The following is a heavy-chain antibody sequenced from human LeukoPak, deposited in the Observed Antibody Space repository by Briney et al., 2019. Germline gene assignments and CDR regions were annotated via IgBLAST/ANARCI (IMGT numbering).Heavy chain of an antibody. Sequence: ASVKVSCKASGYTFTGHYMHWVRQAPGQGLEWMGWINPTSGDTHSAQKFQGRVTMTTDTSISTAYMELSRLRSGDTAVYYCARLITDDAFDIWGQGTMVTVSS. J-gene: IGHJ3*02. CDR3: ARLITDDAFDI. CDR2: INPTSGDT. D-gene: IGHD1-14*01. CDR1: GYTFTGHY. V-gene: IGHV1-2*02.